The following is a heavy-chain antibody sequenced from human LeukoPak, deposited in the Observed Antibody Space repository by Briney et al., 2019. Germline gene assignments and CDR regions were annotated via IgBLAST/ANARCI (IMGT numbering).Heavy chain of an antibody. Sequence: SVKVSCKASGGTFSSYAISWVRQAPGQGLEWMGGIIPIFGTANYAQKFQGRVTITTDESTSTAYMGLSSLRSEDTAVYYCASMCSSTSCPGGFDPWGQGTLVTVSS. CDR3: ASMCSSTSCPGGFDP. CDR2: IIPIFGTA. CDR1: GGTFSSYA. D-gene: IGHD2-2*01. J-gene: IGHJ5*02. V-gene: IGHV1-69*05.